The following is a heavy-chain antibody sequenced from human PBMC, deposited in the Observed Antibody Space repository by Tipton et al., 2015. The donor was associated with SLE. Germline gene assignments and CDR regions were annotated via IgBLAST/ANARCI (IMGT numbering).Heavy chain of an antibody. V-gene: IGHV3-7*01. CDR2: INQDGSEK. CDR1: GFVFSRFW. D-gene: IGHD3-3*01. Sequence: GSLRLSCAASGFVFSRFWMSWVRQVPGKGLEWVANINQDGSEKSYVDSVKGRFTIARDNAKNSLYLQMNSLRVEDTAVYYCASGGANYDFRSGYVFIGAFDVWGQGTMVSVSS. J-gene: IGHJ3*01. CDR3: ASGGANYDFRSGYVFIGAFDV.